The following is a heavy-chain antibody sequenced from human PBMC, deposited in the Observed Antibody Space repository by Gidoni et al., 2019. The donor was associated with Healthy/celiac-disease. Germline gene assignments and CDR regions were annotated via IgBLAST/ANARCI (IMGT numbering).Heavy chain of an antibody. Sequence: QVQLQQWGAGLLKPSETLSLTCAVYGGSFSGYYWSWIRQPPGKGLEWIGEINHSGSTNYNPSLKSRVTISVDTSKNQFSLKLSSVTAADTAVYYCARGGYPFLWFRGYYYGMDVWGQGTTVTVSS. CDR2: INHSGST. CDR3: ARGGYPFLWFRGYYYGMDV. CDR1: GGSFSGYY. V-gene: IGHV4-34*01. D-gene: IGHD3-10*01. J-gene: IGHJ6*02.